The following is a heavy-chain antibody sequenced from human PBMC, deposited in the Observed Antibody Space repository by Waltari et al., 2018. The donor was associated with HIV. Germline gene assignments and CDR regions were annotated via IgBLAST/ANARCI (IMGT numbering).Heavy chain of an antibody. D-gene: IGHD5-18*01. V-gene: IGHV1-18*01. Sequence: QLLQSGTETRKPGASVKISCKASGYDFTSYGISWVRRAPGVGLEWVGWVWAYEGNSDIDRKFKDRVSLTTDTSTTTAFLEVRSLKVDDTAIYYWAKGGGSWIQETHYYKAFDVWGHGTTVIVSS. CDR3: AKGGGSWIQETHYYKAFDV. CDR1: GYDFTSYG. CDR2: VWAYEGNS. J-gene: IGHJ6*01.